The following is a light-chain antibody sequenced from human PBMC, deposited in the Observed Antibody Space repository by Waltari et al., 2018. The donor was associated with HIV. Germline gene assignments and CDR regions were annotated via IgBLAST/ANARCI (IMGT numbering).Light chain of an antibody. V-gene: IGLV1-44*01. CDR3: AAWDDSLNGGV. CDR2: SNN. Sequence: QSVLTQPPSASGTPGQRVTISCSGRSSNIGSNTVNWYQQLPGTAHKLLIYSNNQRPSGVPDRFSGYKSGTSASLVISGLQSEDEADYYCAAWDDSLNGGVVGGGTKLTVL. J-gene: IGLJ2*01. CDR1: SSNIGSNT.